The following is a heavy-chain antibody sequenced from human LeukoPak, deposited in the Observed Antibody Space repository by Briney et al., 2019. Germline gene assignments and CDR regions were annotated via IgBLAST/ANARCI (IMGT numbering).Heavy chain of an antibody. V-gene: IGHV4-4*07. CDR1: GGSISSYY. J-gene: IGHJ4*02. Sequence: SETLSLTCTVSGGSISSYYWSWIRQPAGKGLEWIGRIYTSGSTNYNPSLKSRVTMSVDTSKNQFSLKLSSVTAADTAVYYCARGGIFGVVIQFPFDYWGQGTLVTVSS. CDR3: ARGGIFGVVIQFPFDY. D-gene: IGHD3-3*01. CDR2: IYTSGST.